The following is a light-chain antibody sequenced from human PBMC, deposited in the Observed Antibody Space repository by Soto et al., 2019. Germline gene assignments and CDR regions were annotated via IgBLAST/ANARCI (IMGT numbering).Light chain of an antibody. CDR2: GAS. CDR1: QSVTSTY. J-gene: IGKJ3*01. V-gene: IGKV3-20*01. CDR3: QHYGGSPLFT. Sequence: EIVLTQSPGTLSLSPGDRATLSCRASQSVTSTYLAWYQQKPGQAPRLLIYGASSRATGVPHRFSGSGSGPDFTLTISRLEPEDFAVYYCQHYGGSPLFTFGPGTKVDVK.